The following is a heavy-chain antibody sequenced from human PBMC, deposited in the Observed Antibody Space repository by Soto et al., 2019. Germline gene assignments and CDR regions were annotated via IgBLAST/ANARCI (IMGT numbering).Heavy chain of an antibody. V-gene: IGHV3-23*01. D-gene: IGHD2-2*01. Sequence: EVQLLESGGGLVQPGGYLRLSCAASGFTFSSYAMSWVRQAPGKGLEWVSAISGSGGSTYYADSVKGRFTITRDNSKNTLYLQMNSLRAEDTAVYYCAKGGRCSSTSCQYFDYWGQGTLVTVSS. CDR3: AKGGRCSSTSCQYFDY. CDR1: GFTFSSYA. CDR2: ISGSGGST. J-gene: IGHJ4*02.